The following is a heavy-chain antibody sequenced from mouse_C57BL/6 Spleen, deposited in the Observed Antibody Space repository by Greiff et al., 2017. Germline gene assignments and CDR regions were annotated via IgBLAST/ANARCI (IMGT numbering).Heavy chain of an antibody. V-gene: IGHV5-16*01. CDR3: AREGRDGYSAWFAY. CDR1: GFTFSDYY. D-gene: IGHD2-3*01. J-gene: IGHJ3*01. Sequence: EVHLVESEGGLVQPGSSMKLSCTASGFTFSDYYMAWVRQVPEKGLEWVANINYDGSSTYYLDSLKSRFIISRDNAKNILYLQMSSLKSEDTATYYCAREGRDGYSAWFAYWGQGTLVTVSA. CDR2: INYDGSST.